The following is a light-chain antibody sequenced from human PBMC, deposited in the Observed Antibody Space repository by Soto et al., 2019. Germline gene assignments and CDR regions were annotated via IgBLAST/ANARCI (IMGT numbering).Light chain of an antibody. CDR1: SSNIGSNT. CDR2: SNN. CDR3: ATWDDSLSGPV. V-gene: IGLV1-44*01. Sequence: QLVLTQPPSASGTPGQRVTISCSGSSSNIGSNTVNWYQQLPGTAPKLLIYSNNQRPSGVPDRFSGSRSGTSASLAISGLQSEDDADYYCATWDDSLSGPVFGGGTKLTVL. J-gene: IGLJ2*01.